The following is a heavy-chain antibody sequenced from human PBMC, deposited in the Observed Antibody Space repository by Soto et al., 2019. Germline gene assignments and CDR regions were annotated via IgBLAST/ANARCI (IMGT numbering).Heavy chain of an antibody. CDR2: ISGSGGST. CDR1: GFTFSSYA. V-gene: IGHV3-23*01. Sequence: GGSLRLSCAASGFTFSSYAMSWVRQAPGKGLEWVSAISGSGGSTYYADSVKGRFTISRDNSKNTLYLQMNSLRAEDTAVYYCAKIFRDRYYYYYMDVWGKGNTVTVSS. D-gene: IGHD2-21*01. CDR3: AKIFRDRYYYYYMDV. J-gene: IGHJ6*03.